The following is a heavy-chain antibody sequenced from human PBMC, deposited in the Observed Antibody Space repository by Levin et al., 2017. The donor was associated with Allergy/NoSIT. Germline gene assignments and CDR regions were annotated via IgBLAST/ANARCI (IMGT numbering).Heavy chain of an antibody. V-gene: IGHV3-23*01. CDR3: AKSARWAVAGTYYFDY. D-gene: IGHD6-19*01. Sequence: PGGSLRLSCAASGFTFSSYAMSWVRQAPGKGLEWVSAISGSGGSTYYADSVKGRFTISRDNSKNTLYLQMNSLRAEDTAVYYCAKSARWAVAGTYYFDYWGQGTLVTVSS. CDR1: GFTFSSYA. J-gene: IGHJ4*02. CDR2: ISGSGGST.